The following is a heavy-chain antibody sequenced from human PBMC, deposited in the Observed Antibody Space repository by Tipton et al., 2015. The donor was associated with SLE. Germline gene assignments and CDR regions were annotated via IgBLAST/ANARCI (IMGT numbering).Heavy chain of an antibody. V-gene: IGHV4-39*01. CDR1: GGSISSSPQY. J-gene: IGHJ5*02. CDR3: ARHTGLMVQGVMLNGISWFDP. D-gene: IGHD3-10*01. Sequence: PGLVKPSETLSLSCSVSGGSISSSPQYWAWIRQAPGKGPEWIGSVSYSGITFSNPALRSRLTMPVDTSRNQFSLKLTSVTAADTAVYYCARHTGLMVQGVMLNGISWFDPWGQGILVTVSS. CDR2: VSYSGIT.